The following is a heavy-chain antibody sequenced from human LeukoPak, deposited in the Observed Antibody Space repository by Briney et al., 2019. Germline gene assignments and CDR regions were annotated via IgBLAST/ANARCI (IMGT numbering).Heavy chain of an antibody. D-gene: IGHD3-3*01. CDR3: ARTQYYDFWSGYYTDAFDI. CDR1: GFTFDDYG. CDR2: INWNGGST. V-gene: IGHV3-20*04. J-gene: IGHJ3*02. Sequence: PGGSLRLSCAASGFTFDDYGMSWVRRAPGKGLEWVSGINWNGGSTGYADSVKGRFTISRDNAKNSLYLQMNSLRAEDTALYYCARTQYYDFWSGYYTDAFDIWGQGTMVTVSS.